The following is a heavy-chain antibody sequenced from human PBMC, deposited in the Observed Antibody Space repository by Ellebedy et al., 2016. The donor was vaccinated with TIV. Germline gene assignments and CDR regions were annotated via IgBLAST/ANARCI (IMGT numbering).Heavy chain of an antibody. Sequence: GESLKISXAASGFTFSSYAMSWVRQAPGKGLEWVSAISGSGGSTYYADSVKGRFTISRDNSKNTLYLQMNSLRAEDTAVYYCAKVRPVVVVTANFDYWGQGTLVTVSS. D-gene: IGHD2-21*02. CDR2: ISGSGGST. V-gene: IGHV3-23*01. CDR1: GFTFSSYA. J-gene: IGHJ4*02. CDR3: AKVRPVVVVTANFDY.